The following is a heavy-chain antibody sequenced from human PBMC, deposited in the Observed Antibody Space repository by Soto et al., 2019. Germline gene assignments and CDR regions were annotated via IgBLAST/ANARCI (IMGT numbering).Heavy chain of an antibody. J-gene: IGHJ4*02. Sequence: PSETLSLTCVVSGVSFNGYFLTWIRQPPGKGLEWIGEINQSGSTNYNPSLKTRVTISADTAKSQFSLRLTSVTAADTAIYYCAMGAAVKRLAARPYLSYWGQGSPVTVSS. CDR2: INQSGST. D-gene: IGHD6-6*01. V-gene: IGHV4-34*01. CDR3: AMGAAVKRLAARPYLSY. CDR1: GVSFNGYF.